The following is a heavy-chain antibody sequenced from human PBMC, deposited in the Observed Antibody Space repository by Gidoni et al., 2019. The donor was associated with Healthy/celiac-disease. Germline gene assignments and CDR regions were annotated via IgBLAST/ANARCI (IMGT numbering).Heavy chain of an antibody. CDR3: TTDSVGALDAFDI. Sequence: EVQLVESGGGLVKPWGSLRLSCSASGFTFGNDWMSWVRQDPGKGLEWVGRIKSKTDGGTTDYAAPVKGRVTISRDDSKNTLYLQMNSLKTEDTAVYYCTTDSVGALDAFDIWGQGKMVTVSS. CDR2: IKSKTDGGTT. V-gene: IGHV3-15*01. D-gene: IGHD1-26*01. CDR1: GFTFGNDW. J-gene: IGHJ3*02.